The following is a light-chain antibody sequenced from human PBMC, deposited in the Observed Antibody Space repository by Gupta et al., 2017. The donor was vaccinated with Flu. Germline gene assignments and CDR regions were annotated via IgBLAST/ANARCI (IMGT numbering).Light chain of an antibody. Sequence: VTLGQPASISCRSSQSLVYSDGNTHLNWFQEGPGQSPRRLIYKGSNRDSGVPDKFSDSGSGTDFTLKISRVEAEDVGVSYCRQCSHWPPTFGQGTKVEIK. CDR2: KGS. CDR1: QSLVYSDGNTH. J-gene: IGKJ1*01. CDR3: RQCSHWPPT. V-gene: IGKV2-30*01.